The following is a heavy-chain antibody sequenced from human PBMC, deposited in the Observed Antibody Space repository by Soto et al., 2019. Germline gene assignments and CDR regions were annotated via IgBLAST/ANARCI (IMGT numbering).Heavy chain of an antibody. D-gene: IGHD1-20*01. Sequence: GVSLILSCATSGFNFSNYALSWVRQAPGKGLEWVSGLSDGGGSTFYADSVKGRFTISRDNAKNTLYLHMSSLRAEDTAVYYCAKEGNNRTKTRFDPLGLG. CDR1: GFNFSNYA. V-gene: IGHV3-23*01. J-gene: IGHJ5*02. CDR3: AKEGNNRTKTRFDP. CDR2: LSDGGGST.